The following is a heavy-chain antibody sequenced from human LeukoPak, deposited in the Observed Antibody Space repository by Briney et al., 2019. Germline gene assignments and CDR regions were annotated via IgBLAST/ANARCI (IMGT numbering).Heavy chain of an antibody. CDR2: IRYDGSNK. CDR3: ARILYSSSWYGDY. Sequence: PGGSLRLSCAASGFTFSSYGMHWVRQAPGKWLEWVAFIRYDGSNKYYADSVKGRFTISRDNAKNSLYLQMNSLRAEDTAVYYCARILYSSSWYGDYWGQGTLVTVSS. CDR1: GFTFSSYG. D-gene: IGHD6-13*01. J-gene: IGHJ4*02. V-gene: IGHV3-30*02.